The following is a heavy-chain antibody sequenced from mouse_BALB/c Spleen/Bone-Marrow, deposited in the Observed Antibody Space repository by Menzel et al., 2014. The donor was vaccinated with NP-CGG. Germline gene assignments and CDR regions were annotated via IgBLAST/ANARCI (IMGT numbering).Heavy chain of an antibody. CDR2: INPSNGGT. J-gene: IGHJ1*01. D-gene: IGHD2-1*01. V-gene: IGHV1S81*02. Sequence: QVQLKQSGAELVKPGASVKLSCEASGYTFTSYYMYWVKQRPGQGLEWIGEINPSNGGTNFNEKFKSKATLTVDKSSSTAYMQLSSLTSVDSAVYYCTRSYYGNYFDVWGAGTTVTVSS. CDR1: GYTFTSYY. CDR3: TRSYYGNYFDV.